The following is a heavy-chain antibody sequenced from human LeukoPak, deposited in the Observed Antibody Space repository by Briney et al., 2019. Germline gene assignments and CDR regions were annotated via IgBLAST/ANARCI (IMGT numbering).Heavy chain of an antibody. J-gene: IGHJ4*02. Sequence: GAAVQVSCKASGYTFSRYGINGVRQARAQGLDWMGCISGYNGKTNSAQKVQGRGTMTADTSTSTAYMKLRSLRSDDTTVYYCARDPAVIATTGMYADNWGQGTLVTVSS. CDR1: GYTFSRYG. CDR3: ARDPAVIATTGMYADN. D-gene: IGHD1-1*01. CDR2: ISGYNGKT. V-gene: IGHV1-18*01.